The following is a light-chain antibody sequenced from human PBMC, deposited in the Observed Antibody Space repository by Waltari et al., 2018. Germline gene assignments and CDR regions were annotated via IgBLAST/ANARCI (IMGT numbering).Light chain of an antibody. J-gene: IGKJ2*01. Sequence: SQSISTLLTWSPQRPGKAPQLLISAASSLQSGVPPRFSGSGSGTEFTLTISSLQPEDFATYYCQQSYTTVYTFGQGTKLEIK. CDR2: AAS. CDR1: QSISTL. V-gene: IGKV1-39*01. CDR3: QQSYTTVYT.